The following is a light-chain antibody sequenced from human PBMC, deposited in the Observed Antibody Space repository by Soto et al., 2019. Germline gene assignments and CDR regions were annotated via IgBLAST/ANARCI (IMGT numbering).Light chain of an antibody. J-gene: IGKJ1*01. CDR1: RSVSSSY. CDR3: QQYNSYSWT. V-gene: IGKV3D-7*01. Sequence: IMLSQSPAALSLSQGKRATLSCRASRSVSSSYLAWYQQKPGQAPRLLIYGASNRATGIPARFSGSGSGTDFTLTISSLQPDDFATYYCQQYNSYSWTFGQGTKVDIK. CDR2: GAS.